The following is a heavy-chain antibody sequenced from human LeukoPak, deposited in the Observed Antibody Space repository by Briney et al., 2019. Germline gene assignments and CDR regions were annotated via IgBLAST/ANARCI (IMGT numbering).Heavy chain of an antibody. Sequence: ASVKVSCKASGYTFTGYYMHWVRQAPGQGLEWMGIINPSGGSTSYAQKFQGRVTMTRDTSTSTVYMELGSLRSEDTAVYYCARDFGYSYGYGYFDYWGQGTLVSVSS. CDR3: ARDFGYSYGYGYFDY. CDR2: INPSGGST. J-gene: IGHJ4*02. V-gene: IGHV1-46*01. CDR1: GYTFTGYY. D-gene: IGHD5-18*01.